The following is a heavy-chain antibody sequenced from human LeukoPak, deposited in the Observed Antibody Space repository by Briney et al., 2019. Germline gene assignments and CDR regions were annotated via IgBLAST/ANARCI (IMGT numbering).Heavy chain of an antibody. D-gene: IGHD1-26*01. Sequence: ASVKVSCKASGYTFTSYGISWVRQAPGQGLEWMGWISAYNGNTNYAQKLQGRVTMTTDTSTSTAYMELSSLRSEDTAVYYCASRAPTWDWFDPWGQGTLVTVSS. CDR2: ISAYNGNT. CDR1: GYTFTSYG. CDR3: ASRAPTWDWFDP. V-gene: IGHV1-18*01. J-gene: IGHJ5*02.